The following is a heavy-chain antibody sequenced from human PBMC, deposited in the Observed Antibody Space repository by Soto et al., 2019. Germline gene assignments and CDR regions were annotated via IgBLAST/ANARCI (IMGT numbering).Heavy chain of an antibody. Sequence: QAQLVQSGAEVKQPGSSVRVSCRASGGTLSSSPVLSWLRQAPGQRLGWMGGIVPVSGTVNYAQMVQGRVTITAYESTNTVYMDWHSLRSEDTAVYYCARGGFSGSSFAYWGQGTLFTVAS. CDR1: GGTLSSSP. CDR2: IVPVSGTV. CDR3: ARGGFSGSSFAY. J-gene: IGHJ4*02. D-gene: IGHD1-26*01. V-gene: IGHV1-69*01.